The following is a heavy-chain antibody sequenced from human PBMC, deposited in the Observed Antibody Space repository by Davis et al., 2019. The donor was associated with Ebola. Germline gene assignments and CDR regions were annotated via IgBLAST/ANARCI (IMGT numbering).Heavy chain of an antibody. Sequence: ASVKVSCKASGYTFTSYGISRVRQAPGQGLEWMGWISAYNGNTNYAQKLQGRVTMTTDTSTSTAYMELRSLRSDDTAVYYCARDVMTTVTTGWFDPWGQGTLVTVSS. CDR2: ISAYNGNT. D-gene: IGHD4-11*01. CDR1: GYTFTSYG. J-gene: IGHJ5*02. CDR3: ARDVMTTVTTGWFDP. V-gene: IGHV1-18*01.